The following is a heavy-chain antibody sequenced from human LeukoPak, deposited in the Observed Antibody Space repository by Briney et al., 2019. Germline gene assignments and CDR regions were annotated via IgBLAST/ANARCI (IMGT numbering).Heavy chain of an antibody. CDR2: INQDGSEK. CDR3: ARDRVWTVLY. CDR1: GFTFSTYW. Sequence: GGSLRLSCAASGFTFSTYWMSWVRQAPGKGLEWVANINQDGSEKYYVDSVKGRFTISRDNAKNSLYLHMNSLRGEDTATYYCARDRVWTVLYWGQGTLVTVSS. D-gene: IGHD6-13*01. V-gene: IGHV3-7*01. J-gene: IGHJ4*02.